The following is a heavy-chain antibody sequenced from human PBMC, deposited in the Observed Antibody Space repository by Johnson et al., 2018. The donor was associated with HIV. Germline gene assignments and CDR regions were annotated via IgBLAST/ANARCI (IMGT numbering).Heavy chain of an antibody. Sequence: VQLVESGGGVVQPGRSLRLSCAASGFTFSSYAMSWVRQAPGKGLEWVSAISGSGGSTYYADSVKGRFTISRDNSKNTLYLQMNSLRAEDTAVYYCARKGRDGGHVSDAFDSWGQGTMVTVSS. CDR2: ISGSGGST. J-gene: IGHJ3*02. V-gene: IGHV3-23*04. CDR3: ARKGRDGGHVSDAFDS. CDR1: GFTFSSYA. D-gene: IGHD4-23*01.